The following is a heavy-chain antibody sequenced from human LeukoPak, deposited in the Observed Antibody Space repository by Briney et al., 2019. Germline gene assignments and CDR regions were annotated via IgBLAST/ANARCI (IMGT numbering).Heavy chain of an antibody. V-gene: IGHV4-59*08. CDR2: IYYSGST. J-gene: IGHJ4*02. CDR3: ARRYEGAYFDY. D-gene: IGHD1-26*01. Sequence: SETLSLTCTVSGGSISSYYWSWIRQPPGKGLEWIGYIYYSGSTNYNPSLKSRVTISVDTSKNQFSLKLSSVTAADTAVYYCARRYEGAYFDYRGQGTLVTVSS. CDR1: GGSISSYY.